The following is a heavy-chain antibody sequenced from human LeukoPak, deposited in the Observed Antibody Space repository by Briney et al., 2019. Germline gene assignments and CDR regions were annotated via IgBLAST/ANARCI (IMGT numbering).Heavy chain of an antibody. V-gene: IGHV5-51*01. CDR2: IYPGDSDT. J-gene: IGHJ6*02. Sequence: GESLKISCKGSGYSFTSYWIGWVRQMPGKGLEWMGIIYPGDSDTRYSPSFQGQVTISADKSISTAYLQWSSLKASDTAMYYCARGSEYYYYYYGMDVWGQGTTVTVSS. CDR3: ARGSEYYYYYYGMDV. CDR1: GYSFTSYW.